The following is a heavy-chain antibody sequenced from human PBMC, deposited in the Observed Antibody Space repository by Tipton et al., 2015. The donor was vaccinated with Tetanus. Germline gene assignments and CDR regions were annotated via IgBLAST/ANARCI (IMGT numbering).Heavy chain of an antibody. CDR2: IYTSGST. D-gene: IGHD3-10*01. CDR3: ASHYGSGSDDAFDI. J-gene: IGHJ3*02. V-gene: IGHV4-4*07. Sequence: TLSLTCTVSGGSISSYYWSWIRQPAGKGLEWIGHIYTSGSTNYNPSLKSRVTMSVDTSKNQFSLKLSSVIAADTAVYYCASHYGSGSDDAFDIWGQGTMVTVSS. CDR1: GGSISSYY.